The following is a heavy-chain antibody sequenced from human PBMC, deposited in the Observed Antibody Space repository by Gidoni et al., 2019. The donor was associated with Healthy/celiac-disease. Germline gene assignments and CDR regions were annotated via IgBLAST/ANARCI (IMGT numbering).Heavy chain of an antibody. CDR1: GGSFSVYY. CDR2: INHSGST. J-gene: IGHJ5*02. Sequence: QVQLQQWGAGLLKPSETLSLTCAVYGGSFSVYYWSWIRQPPGKGLEWIGEINHSGSTNYNPSLKSRVTISVDTSKNQFSLKLSSVTAADTAVYYCARAFEVVAATGNNWFDPWGQGTLVTVSS. V-gene: IGHV4-34*01. D-gene: IGHD2-15*01. CDR3: ARAFEVVAATGNNWFDP.